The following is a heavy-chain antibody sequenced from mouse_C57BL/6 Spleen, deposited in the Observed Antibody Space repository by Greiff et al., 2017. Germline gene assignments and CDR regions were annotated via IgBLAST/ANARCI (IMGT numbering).Heavy chain of an antibody. D-gene: IGHD4-1*01. V-gene: IGHV10-1*01. J-gene: IGHJ3*01. Sequence: EVQLVESGGGLVQPKGSLKLSCAASGFSFNTYAMNWVRQAPGKGLEWVARIRSKSNNYATYYADSVNDRFTISRDDSESMLYLQMNNLKTEDTAMYYCVRETGTWFAYWGQGTLVTVSA. CDR1: GFSFNTYA. CDR3: VRETGTWFAY. CDR2: IRSKSNNYAT.